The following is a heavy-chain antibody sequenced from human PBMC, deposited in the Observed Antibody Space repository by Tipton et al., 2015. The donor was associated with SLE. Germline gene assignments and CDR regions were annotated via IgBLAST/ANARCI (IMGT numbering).Heavy chain of an antibody. V-gene: IGHV4-59*12. CDR2: IYYSGTT. CDR1: GGSITTNY. J-gene: IGHJ3*02. D-gene: IGHD1-14*01. Sequence: TLSLTCTVSGGSITTNYWSWIRQPPGKGLEWIGNIYYSGTTTYNPSLKSRVTISAVTSKNQFSLRVSSVTAADTAVYYCARAGTGTAWGTFDIWGPGTMVTVSS. CDR3: ARAGTGTAWGTFDI.